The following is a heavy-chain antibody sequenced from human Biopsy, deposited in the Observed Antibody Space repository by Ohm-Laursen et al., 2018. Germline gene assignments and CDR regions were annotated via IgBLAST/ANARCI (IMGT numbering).Heavy chain of an antibody. CDR3: ARMDCSGGSCHYYSYGMDV. D-gene: IGHD2-15*01. CDR2: IYYSGST. Sequence: GTLSLTCSVSGVYISDYYWSWIRQPPGRGLEWVGSIYYSGSTNYNPSLKSRVAISADTSKNQFSLKLSSVTAADTAVYYCARMDCSGGSCHYYSYGMDVWGQGTTVTVS. V-gene: IGHV4-59*08. J-gene: IGHJ6*02. CDR1: GVYISDYY.